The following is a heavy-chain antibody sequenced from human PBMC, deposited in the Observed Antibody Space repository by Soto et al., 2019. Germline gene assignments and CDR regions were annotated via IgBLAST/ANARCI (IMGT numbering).Heavy chain of an antibody. Sequence: GGSLRLSCAASGFTFSSYGMHWVRQAPGKGLEWVAVIWYDGSNKYYADSVKGRFTISRDNSKNTLYLQMNSLRAEDTAVYYCARDRSYYGSGSYYNVGSEYYMDVWGKGTTVTVSS. CDR3: ARDRSYYGSGSYYNVGSEYYMDV. CDR1: GFTFSSYG. V-gene: IGHV3-33*01. CDR2: IWYDGSNK. J-gene: IGHJ6*03. D-gene: IGHD3-10*01.